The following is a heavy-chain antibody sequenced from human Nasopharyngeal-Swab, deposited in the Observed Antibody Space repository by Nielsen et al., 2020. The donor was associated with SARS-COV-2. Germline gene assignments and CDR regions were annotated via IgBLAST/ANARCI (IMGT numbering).Heavy chain of an antibody. CDR3: ARETGASGAYYFDF. D-gene: IGHD3-16*01. CDR2: LKTDGSDT. CDR1: GFSFSTYW. V-gene: IGHV3-74*03. J-gene: IGHJ4*02. Sequence: GESLKISCAASGFSFSTYWMHWVRHTPGKGLVWVSRLKTDGSDTMYADSVKGRFTISRDNAKNTMYLQMNSLREEDTALYYCARETGASGAYYFDFWGRGTRVTVSS.